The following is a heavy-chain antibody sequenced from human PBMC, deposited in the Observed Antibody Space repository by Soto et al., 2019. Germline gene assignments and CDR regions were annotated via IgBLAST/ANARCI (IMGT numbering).Heavy chain of an antibody. V-gene: IGHV1-2*02. CDR2: INPNSGGT. J-gene: IGHJ3*02. Sequence: ASVKVSCKASGYTFTGYYMHWVRQAPGQGLEWMGWINPNSGGTNYAQKFQGRVTMTMDTSISTAYMELSRLSSDDTAVYYCARDWSNLYYYDSSGPQRKTDAFDIWGQGTMVTVSS. CDR1: GYTFTGYY. CDR3: ARDWSNLYYYDSSGPQRKTDAFDI. D-gene: IGHD3-22*01.